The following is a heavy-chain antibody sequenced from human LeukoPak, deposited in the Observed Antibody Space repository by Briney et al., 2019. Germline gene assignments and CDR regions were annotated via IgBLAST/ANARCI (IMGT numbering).Heavy chain of an antibody. CDR1: GFTFSRNA. D-gene: IGHD2-2*01. CDR3: AKEDAIVPAARSWFDP. J-gene: IGHJ5*02. CDR2: ISGSGGST. Sequence: GGSLRLSWAASGFTFSRNAMSWARQAPGKGLEWVSAISGSGGSTYYADSVKGRFTISRDNSKNTLYLQMKSLRADDTAVYYCAKEDAIVPAARSWFDPWGQGTLVTVSS. V-gene: IGHV3-23*01.